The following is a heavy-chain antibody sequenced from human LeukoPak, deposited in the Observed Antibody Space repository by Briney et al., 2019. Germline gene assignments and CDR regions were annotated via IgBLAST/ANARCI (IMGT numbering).Heavy chain of an antibody. CDR3: ATPSPYYYDSSGYYAGYYYYYGMDV. D-gene: IGHD3-22*01. V-gene: IGHV1-69*04. CDR2: IIPILGIA. J-gene: IGHJ6*02. CDR1: GGTFSSYA. Sequence: SEKVSCKASGGTFSSYAISWVRQAPGQGLEWMGRIIPILGIANYAQKFQGRVTITADKSTSTAYMEQSSLRSEDTAVYYCATPSPYYYDSSGYYAGYYYYYGMDVWGQGTTVTVSS.